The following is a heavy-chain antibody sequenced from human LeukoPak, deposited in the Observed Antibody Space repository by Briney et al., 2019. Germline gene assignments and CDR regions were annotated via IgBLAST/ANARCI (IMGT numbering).Heavy chain of an antibody. CDR2: IYYSGST. CDR1: AGSISSGGYY. CDR3: ARVDYGTTTGFDY. J-gene: IGHJ4*02. D-gene: IGHD1-14*01. Sequence: SQTLSLTCTVSAGSISSGGYYWSWIRQHPGKGLEWIGYIYYSGSTYYNPSLKSRVTISVDTAKNQFSLKLSSVTAADTAVYYCARVDYGTTTGFDYWGQGTLVTVSS. V-gene: IGHV4-31*03.